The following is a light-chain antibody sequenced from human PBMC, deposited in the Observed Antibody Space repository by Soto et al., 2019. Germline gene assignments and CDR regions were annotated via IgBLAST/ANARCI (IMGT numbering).Light chain of an antibody. V-gene: IGKV3-15*01. J-gene: IGKJ1*01. Sequence: EIVMTQSPATLSVSPGERATLSCRASQSVSSNLAWYPQKPGQAHRLLIYGASTRATGIPARFSGSGSGTEFTLTISSLQSEDFGVYYCQQYNNWPWTFGQGTKVEIK. CDR2: GAS. CDR1: QSVSSN. CDR3: QQYNNWPWT.